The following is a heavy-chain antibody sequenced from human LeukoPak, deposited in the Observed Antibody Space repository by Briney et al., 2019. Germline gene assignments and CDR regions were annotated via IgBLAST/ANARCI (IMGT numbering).Heavy chain of an antibody. CDR1: GGSFSGYC. Sequence: SETLSLTCAVYGGSFSGYCWSWIRQPPGKGLEWIGEINHSGSTNYNPSLKSRVTISVDTSKNQFSLKLSSVTAADTAVYYCARRTRTTARKRGYSYGLIDYWGQGTLVTVSS. J-gene: IGHJ4*02. V-gene: IGHV4-34*01. D-gene: IGHD5-18*01. CDR2: INHSGST. CDR3: ARRTRTTARKRGYSYGLIDY.